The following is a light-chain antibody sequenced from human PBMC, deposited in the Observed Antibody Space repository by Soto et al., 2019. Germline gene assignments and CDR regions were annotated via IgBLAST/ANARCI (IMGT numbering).Light chain of an antibody. CDR3: QQYTDWPLT. Sequence: EIVMTQSPATLSVSPGERATLSCRASQSISSNLAWYQQKLGQAPRLLIYRASTRATGIPARFSGSGSGTEFTLTISSLQSEDFAVYYCQQYTDWPLTFGQGTKV. CDR2: RAS. CDR1: QSISSN. V-gene: IGKV3-15*01. J-gene: IGKJ1*01.